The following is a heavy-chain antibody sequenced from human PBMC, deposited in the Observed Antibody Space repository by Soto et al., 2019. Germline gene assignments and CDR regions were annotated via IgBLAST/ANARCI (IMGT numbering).Heavy chain of an antibody. Sequence: PGGSLRLSCAASGFTFSGYAMHWVRQAPGKGLEWVALMSYDGTNKYYADSVRGRFTISRDNSKNTLYLQMNSLRAEDTAVYYCARDLYYYDGSGNAFDIWGQGTMVT. CDR3: ARDLYYYDGSGNAFDI. V-gene: IGHV3-30-3*01. CDR1: GFTFSGYA. J-gene: IGHJ3*02. CDR2: MSYDGTNK. D-gene: IGHD3-22*01.